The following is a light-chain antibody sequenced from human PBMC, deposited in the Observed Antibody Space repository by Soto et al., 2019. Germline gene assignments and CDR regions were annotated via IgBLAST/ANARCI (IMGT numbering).Light chain of an antibody. CDR1: QSISSW. V-gene: IGKV1-5*03. J-gene: IGKJ1*01. CDR2: KAS. Sequence: DIHMTQSPSTLSASVGDIVTITCRASQSISSWLAWYQQKPGKAPKLLIYKASSLESGVPSRFSGSGSGTEFTLTISSLQPDDFATYYCQQYNSPWTVGPGTKVEIK. CDR3: QQYNSPWT.